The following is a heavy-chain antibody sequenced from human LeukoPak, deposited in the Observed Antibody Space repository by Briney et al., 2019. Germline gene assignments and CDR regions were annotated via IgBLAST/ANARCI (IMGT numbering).Heavy chain of an antibody. V-gene: IGHV1-46*01. Sequence: GASVKVSCKASGYTFTSYYIHWVGQAPVQGLEWMGIINPSGGSTSYAQKFQGRVTMTRDTSTSTVYMELSSLRSEDTAVYYCARDPMEDLGYWGQGTLVTVSS. CDR1: GYTFTSYY. D-gene: IGHD2-15*01. J-gene: IGHJ4*02. CDR3: ARDPMEDLGY. CDR2: INPSGGST.